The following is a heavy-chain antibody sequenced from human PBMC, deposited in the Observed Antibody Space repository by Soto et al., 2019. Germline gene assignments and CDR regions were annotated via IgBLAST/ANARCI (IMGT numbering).Heavy chain of an antibody. CDR2: LNDYIGDK. CDR3: ASKFYTGSVYNGP. CDR1: GYDLPTYG. V-gene: IGHV1-18*04. J-gene: IGHJ5*02. Sequence: QVHLVQSGAEVKKPGASVRVSCKASGYDLPTYGVTWVRQAPGQGLEWIGWLNDYIGDKKYAQKFQDRGTMTTDTSTNTAFINLVNLRPEDTAVYYCASKFYTGSVYNGPWGQGPLVTVSS. D-gene: IGHD2-8*02.